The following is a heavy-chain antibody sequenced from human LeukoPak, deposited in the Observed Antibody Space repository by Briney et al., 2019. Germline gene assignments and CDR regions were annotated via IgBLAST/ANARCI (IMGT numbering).Heavy chain of an antibody. V-gene: IGHV3-11*01. D-gene: IGHD3-3*01. CDR1: GFTFSDYY. J-gene: IGHJ6*02. Sequence: PGGSLRLSCAASGFTFSDYYMSWIRQAPGKGLEWVSYISSSGSTIYYADSVKGRFTISRDNAKNSLYLQMNSLRAEDTAVYYCARDAPNYDFWSGYYYRTLYYYGMDVWGQGTTVTVSS. CDR2: ISSSGSTI. CDR3: ARDAPNYDFWSGYYYRTLYYYGMDV.